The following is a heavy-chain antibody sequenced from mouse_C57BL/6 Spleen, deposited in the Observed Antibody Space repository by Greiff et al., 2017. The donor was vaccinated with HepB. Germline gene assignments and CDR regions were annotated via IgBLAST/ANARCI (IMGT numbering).Heavy chain of an antibody. J-gene: IGHJ4*01. V-gene: IGHV1-81*01. CDR1: GYTFTSYG. Sequence: QVQLKESGAELARPGASVKLSCKASGYTFTSYGISWVKQRTGQGLEWIGEIYPRSGNTYYNEKFKGKATLTADKSSSTAYMELRSLTSEDSAVYFCAREREITTVVAHYYAMDYWGQGTSVTVSS. D-gene: IGHD1-1*01. CDR3: AREREITTVVAHYYAMDY. CDR2: IYPRSGNT.